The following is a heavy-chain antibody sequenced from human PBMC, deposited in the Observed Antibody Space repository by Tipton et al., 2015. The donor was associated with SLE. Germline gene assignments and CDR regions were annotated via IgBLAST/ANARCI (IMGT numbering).Heavy chain of an antibody. CDR1: GLTFNQYW. D-gene: IGHD6-19*01. V-gene: IGHV3-74*01. CDR3: SGWFKY. Sequence: GSLRLSCAASGLTFNQYWMHWVRQVPGKGLVWVPHISRDGITTNYADSVKGRFTISRDNAKNTLYLQMNSLRVEDSGIYYCSGWFKYWGLGTLVTVSP. J-gene: IGHJ4*02. CDR2: ISRDGITT.